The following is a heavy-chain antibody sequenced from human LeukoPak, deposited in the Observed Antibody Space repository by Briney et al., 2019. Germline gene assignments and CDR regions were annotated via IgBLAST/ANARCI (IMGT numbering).Heavy chain of an antibody. V-gene: IGHV4-59*01. CDR2: IYYSGST. Sequence: SETLSLTCTVSGGSISNYYWSWIRRPPGKGLDWIGYIYYSGSTNYNPSLKSRVTISVDTSKSQFSLKLSSVTAADTAVYYCARGYYDSGSHIDAFDIWGQGTMVTVSS. CDR1: GGSISNYY. D-gene: IGHD3-10*01. J-gene: IGHJ3*02. CDR3: ARGYYDSGSHIDAFDI.